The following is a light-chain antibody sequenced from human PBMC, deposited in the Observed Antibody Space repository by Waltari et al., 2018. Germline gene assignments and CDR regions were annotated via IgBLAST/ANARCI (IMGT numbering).Light chain of an antibody. CDR3: LQATQFPRS. CDR1: QSLVHSDGSTY. Sequence: DIVMTQTPLSSPVTLGQPASISCRSSQSLVHSDGSTYLSWLQQRPGQPQRLLIDEISTRFAGVPDRFSGSGAGTDFTLKISRVEAEDVGIYYCLQATQFPRSFGQGTKLEIK. V-gene: IGKV2-24*01. J-gene: IGKJ2*01. CDR2: EIS.